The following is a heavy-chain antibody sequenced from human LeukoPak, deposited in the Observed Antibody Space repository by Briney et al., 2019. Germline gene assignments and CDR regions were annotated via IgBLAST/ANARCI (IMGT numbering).Heavy chain of an antibody. CDR2: IYYSGST. D-gene: IGHD3-10*01. CDR1: GGSTSSYY. CDR3: ARASNYYGSGSYYYTPDY. V-gene: IGHV4-59*01. J-gene: IGHJ4*02. Sequence: PSETLSLTCTVSGGSTSSYYWSWIRQPPGKGLEWIGYIYYSGSTNYNPSLKSRVTISVDTSKNQFSLKLSSVTAADTAVYYCARASNYYGSGSYYYTPDYWGQGTLVTVSS.